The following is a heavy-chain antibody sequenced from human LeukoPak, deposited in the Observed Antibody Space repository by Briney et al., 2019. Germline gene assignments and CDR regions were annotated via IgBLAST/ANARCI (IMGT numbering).Heavy chain of an antibody. V-gene: IGHV3-30*19. Sequence: GGSLRLSCAASGFTFSSYGMHWVRQAPGKGLEWVAVISYDGSNKYYADSVKGRFTISRDNSKNTLYLQMNSLGAEDTAVYYCAREGIAAARIRNWFDPWGQGTLVTVSS. J-gene: IGHJ5*02. CDR1: GFTFSSYG. CDR2: ISYDGSNK. D-gene: IGHD6-13*01. CDR3: AREGIAAARIRNWFDP.